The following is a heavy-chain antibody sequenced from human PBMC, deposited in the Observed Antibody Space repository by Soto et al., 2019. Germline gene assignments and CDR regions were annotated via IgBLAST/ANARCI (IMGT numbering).Heavy chain of an antibody. CDR1: GGTCRDYA. CDR3: AKEYQRLYPYYFDY. Sequence: GGFIRLWWGAVGGTCRDYAVRRVRQTPGTGLEWVSAISGSGGRTYYADSVKGRFTISRDNSKNTLYLQMNSLRAEDAAVYYCAKEYQRLYPYYFDYWGQGTLVT. CDR2: ISGSGGRT. J-gene: IGHJ4*02. D-gene: IGHD2-2*02. V-gene: IGHV3-23*01.